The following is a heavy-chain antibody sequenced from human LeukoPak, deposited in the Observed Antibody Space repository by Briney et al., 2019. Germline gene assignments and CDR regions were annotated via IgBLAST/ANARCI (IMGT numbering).Heavy chain of an antibody. CDR2: ISSSSSYI. D-gene: IGHD2-15*01. CDR3: ARDASEDIVVVVAASGFDY. J-gene: IGHJ4*02. Sequence: GGSLRLSYAASGFTFSSYWMSWVRQAPGKGLEWVSSISSSSSYIYYADSVKGRFTISRDNAKNSLYLQMNSLRAEDTAVYYCARDASEDIVVVVAASGFDYWGQGTLVTVSS. V-gene: IGHV3-21*01. CDR1: GFTFSSYW.